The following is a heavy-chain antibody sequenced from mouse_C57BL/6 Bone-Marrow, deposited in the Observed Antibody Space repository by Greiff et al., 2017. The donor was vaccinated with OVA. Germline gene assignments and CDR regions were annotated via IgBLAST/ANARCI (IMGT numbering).Heavy chain of an antibody. CDR3: ARSRGTAQAAAWFAY. CDR1: GYTFTDYN. V-gene: IGHV1-18*01. J-gene: IGHJ3*01. Sequence: DVQLQESGPELVKPGASVKIPCKASGYTFTDYNMDWVKQSHGKSLEWIGDINPNNGGTIYNQKFKGKATLTVDKSSSTAYMELRSLTSEDTAVYYCARSRGTAQAAAWFAYWGQGTLVTVSA. D-gene: IGHD3-2*02. CDR2: INPNNGGT.